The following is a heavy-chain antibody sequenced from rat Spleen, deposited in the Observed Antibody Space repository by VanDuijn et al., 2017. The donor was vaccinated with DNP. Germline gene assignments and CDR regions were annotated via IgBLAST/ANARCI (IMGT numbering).Heavy chain of an antibody. D-gene: IGHD3-8*01. CDR3: TSNPHIRTAAPFDY. J-gene: IGHJ2*01. CDR2: ITNTGDGS. Sequence: EVQLVESGGGLVQPGRSLKLSCVASGFIFSNYWMTWIRQAPGKGLEWVASITNTGDGSYYSDSVKGRFSISRDNAKSTLYLQVNRLRSEDTATYYCTSNPHIRTAAPFDYWGQGVMVTVSS. CDR1: GFIFSNYW. V-gene: IGHV5-31*01.